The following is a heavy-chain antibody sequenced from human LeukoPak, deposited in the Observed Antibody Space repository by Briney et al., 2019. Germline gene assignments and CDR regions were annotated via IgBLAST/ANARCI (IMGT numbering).Heavy chain of an antibody. V-gene: IGHV1-69*05. CDR3: ARMYSSGWPFDY. CDR2: IIPIFGTA. D-gene: IGHD6-19*01. CDR1: GGTFSSYA. Sequence: SVKVSCKASGGTFSSYAISWVRQAPGQGLEWMGGIIPIFGTANYAQKFQGRVTITTDESTGTAYMELSSLRSEDTAVYYCARMYSSGWPFDYWGQGTLVTVSS. J-gene: IGHJ4*02.